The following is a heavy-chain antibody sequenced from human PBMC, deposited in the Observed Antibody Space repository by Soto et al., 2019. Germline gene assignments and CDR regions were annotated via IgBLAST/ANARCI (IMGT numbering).Heavy chain of an antibody. J-gene: IGHJ4*02. CDR3: ARGNVVAIDY. V-gene: IGHV4-31*03. Sequence: SETLSLTCTVSGGSISSGGYYWSWIRQHPGKGLEWIGYIYYSGSTYYNPSLKSRVTISVDRSKNQFSLKLSSVTAADTAVYYCARGNVVAIDYWGQGTLVTVSS. D-gene: IGHD2-21*01. CDR1: GGSISSGGYY. CDR2: IYYSGST.